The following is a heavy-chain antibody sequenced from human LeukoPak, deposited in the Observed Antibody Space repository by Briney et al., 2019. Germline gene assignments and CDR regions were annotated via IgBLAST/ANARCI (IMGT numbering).Heavy chain of an antibody. D-gene: IGHD3-3*01. CDR1: GSTFSGYA. CDR2: ISGSGGST. CDR3: AKEVYHFFSWSDP. Sequence: GGSLGLSCAASGSTFSGYAMSWVRQAPGKGLEWVSAISGSGGSTYYADSVKGRFTISRDNSKNTLYLQMNSLRAEDTAVYYCAKEVYHFFSWSDPWGQGTLVTVSS. J-gene: IGHJ5*02. V-gene: IGHV3-23*01.